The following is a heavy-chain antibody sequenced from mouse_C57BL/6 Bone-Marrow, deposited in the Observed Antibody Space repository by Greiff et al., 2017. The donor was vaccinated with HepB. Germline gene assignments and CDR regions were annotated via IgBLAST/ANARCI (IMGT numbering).Heavy chain of an antibody. D-gene: IGHD4-1*01. V-gene: IGHV3-6*01. CDR2: ISYDGSN. CDR3: ARGGLGVFDY. CDR1: GYSITSGYY. Sequence: VQLKESGPGLVKPSQSLSLTCSVTGYSITSGYYWNWIRQFPGNKLEWMGYISYDGSNNYNPSLKNRISITRDTSKNQFFLKLNSVTTEDTATYYCARGGLGVFDYWGQGTTLTVSS. J-gene: IGHJ2*01.